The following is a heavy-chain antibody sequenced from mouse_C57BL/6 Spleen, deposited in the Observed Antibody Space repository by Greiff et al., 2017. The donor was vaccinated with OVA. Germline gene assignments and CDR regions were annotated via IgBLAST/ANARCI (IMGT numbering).Heavy chain of an antibody. CDR2: IWGVGST. Sequence: VQVVESGPGLVAPSQSLSITCTVSGFSLTSYGVDWVRQSPGKGLEWLGVIWGVGSTNYNSALKSRLSISKDNSKSQVFLKMNSLQTDDTAMYYCASLYDYDGRFAYWGQGTLVTVSA. CDR3: ASLYDYDGRFAY. J-gene: IGHJ3*01. D-gene: IGHD2-4*01. CDR1: GFSLTSYG. V-gene: IGHV2-6*01.